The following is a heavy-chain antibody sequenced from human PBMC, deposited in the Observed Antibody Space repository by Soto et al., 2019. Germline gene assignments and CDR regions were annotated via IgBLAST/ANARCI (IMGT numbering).Heavy chain of an antibody. Sequence: QLQLQESGSGLAKPSQTLSLTCAVSGGSISSGGYSWSWIRQPPGKGLEWIGYIYHSGSTYYNPSLKSRVTISVDRSKNQFSLKLSSVTAADTAVYYCASVGAAGVDYWGQGTLVTVSS. CDR3: ASVGAAGVDY. D-gene: IGHD6-13*01. J-gene: IGHJ4*02. CDR2: IYHSGST. CDR1: GGSISSGGYS. V-gene: IGHV4-30-2*01.